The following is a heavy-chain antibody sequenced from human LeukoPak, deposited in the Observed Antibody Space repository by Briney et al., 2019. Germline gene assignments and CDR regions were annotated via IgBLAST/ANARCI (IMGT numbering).Heavy chain of an antibody. V-gene: IGHV1-8*02. Sequence: ASVKVSCKASGYTFTGYYMHWVRQATGQGLEWMGWMNPNSGNTGYAQKFQGRVTMTRNTPISTAYMELSSLRSEDTAVYYCARLGDGYNEDFDYWGQGTLVTVSS. CDR1: GYTFTGYY. J-gene: IGHJ4*02. CDR3: ARLGDGYNEDFDY. D-gene: IGHD5-24*01. CDR2: MNPNSGNT.